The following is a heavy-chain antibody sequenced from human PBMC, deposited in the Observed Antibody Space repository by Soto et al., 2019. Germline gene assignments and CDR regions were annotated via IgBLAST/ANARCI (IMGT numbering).Heavy chain of an antibody. J-gene: IGHJ4*02. Sequence: EVQLVESGGGSVQPGRSLRLSCAASGFNFDDYAMHWVRQAPGKGLEWVSGISWNTGSIGYADSVKGRFTISRDNAKNSLYLQMNSLTTDDTALYYCARDLNTSGWKTLDYWGQGTLVTVSS. CDR2: ISWNTGSI. CDR3: ARDLNTSGWKTLDY. V-gene: IGHV3-9*01. D-gene: IGHD6-19*01. CDR1: GFNFDDYA.